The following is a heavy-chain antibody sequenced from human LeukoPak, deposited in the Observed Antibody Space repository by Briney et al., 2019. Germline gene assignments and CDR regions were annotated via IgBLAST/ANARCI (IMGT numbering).Heavy chain of an antibody. CDR3: AKDAFDI. CDR2: IYYSGST. J-gene: IGHJ3*02. CDR1: GDSISSYY. V-gene: IGHV4-59*01. Sequence: PSETLSLTCTVSGDSISSYYWSWIRQPPGKGLEWIGYIYYSGSTNYNPSLRSRVTISIDTSKNQFSLKLSSVTAADTAVYYCAKDAFDIWGQGTMVTVSS.